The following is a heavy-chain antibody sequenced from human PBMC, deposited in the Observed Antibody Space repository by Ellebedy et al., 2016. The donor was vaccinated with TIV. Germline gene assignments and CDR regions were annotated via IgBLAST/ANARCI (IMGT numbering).Heavy chain of an antibody. CDR2: ILNDGSVT. D-gene: IGHD2-15*01. V-gene: IGHV3-30*03. CDR1: GFTFSRYG. Sequence: GGSLRLXXAASGFTFSRYGMQWVRQAPGKGLEWVAVILNDGSVTYYADSVKGRFTISRDSAKNSLYLQMNNVRHEDTGVYFCARDRGYSSGPAFFQDWGQGTLVTVSS. CDR3: ARDRGYSSGPAFFQD. J-gene: IGHJ4*02.